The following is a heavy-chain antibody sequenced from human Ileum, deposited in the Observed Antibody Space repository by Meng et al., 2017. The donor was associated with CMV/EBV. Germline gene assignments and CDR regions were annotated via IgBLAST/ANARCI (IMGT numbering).Heavy chain of an antibody. Sequence: GESLKISCAASGFTVSSNYMSWVRQAPGKGLEWVSVIYSGGSTYYADSLKGRFTISRDNSKNTLYLQMNSLRAEDTAVYYCASSFALGTIWSGYFVYWGQGTLVTVSS. CDR2: IYSGGST. D-gene: IGHD3-3*01. V-gene: IGHV3-53*01. J-gene: IGHJ4*02. CDR1: GFTVSSNY. CDR3: ASSFALGTIWSGYFVY.